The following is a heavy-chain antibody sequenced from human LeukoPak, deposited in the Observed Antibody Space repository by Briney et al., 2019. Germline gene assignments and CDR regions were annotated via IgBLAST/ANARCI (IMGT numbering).Heavy chain of an antibody. CDR1: GYTFTDYY. CDR3: ARGNEIFGVITIKTWFDS. Sequence: ASVKVSCKASGYTFTDYYINWVRQAPGQGLGWMGWINPNSGDTNYAQKFQGRVTMTRDTSINTAYMELSRLRSDDTAVYYCARGNEIFGVITIKTWFDSWGQGTVVTVSS. D-gene: IGHD3-3*01. CDR2: INPNSGDT. V-gene: IGHV1-2*02. J-gene: IGHJ5*01.